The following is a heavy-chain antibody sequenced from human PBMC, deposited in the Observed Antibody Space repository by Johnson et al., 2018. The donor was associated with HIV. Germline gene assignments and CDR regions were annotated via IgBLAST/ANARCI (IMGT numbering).Heavy chain of an antibody. CDR2: ISYDGRNK. J-gene: IGHJ3*02. D-gene: IGHD5-18*01. V-gene: IGHV3-30*18. Sequence: QVQLVESGGGVVQPGRSLRLSCAASGFTFSSYGMHWVRQAPGKGLERVAVISYDGRNKYYADSVKGRFTISRDNSKNTLYLQMNSLRDEDTAVYYCAKDMIQLWFFDAFDIWGQGTMVTVSS. CDR3: AKDMIQLWFFDAFDI. CDR1: GFTFSSYG.